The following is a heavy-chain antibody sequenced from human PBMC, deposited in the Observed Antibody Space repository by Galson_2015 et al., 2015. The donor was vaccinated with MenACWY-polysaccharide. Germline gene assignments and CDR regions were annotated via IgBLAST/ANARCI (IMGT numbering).Heavy chain of an antibody. CDR1: GFTVSSNY. CDR3: ARDTDGAFDI. J-gene: IGHJ3*02. Sequence: SLRLSCAASGFTVSSNYMSWVRQAPGTGLEWVSVIYSGGSTYYADSVKGRFTISRGNSKNKLYLQMNSLRAEDTAVYYCARDTDGAFDIWGQGTMVTVSS. D-gene: IGHD2-2*02. CDR2: IYSGGST. V-gene: IGHV3-66*02.